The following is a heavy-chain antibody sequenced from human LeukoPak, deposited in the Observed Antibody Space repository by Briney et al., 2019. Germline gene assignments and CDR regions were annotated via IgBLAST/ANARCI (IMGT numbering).Heavy chain of an antibody. V-gene: IGHV4-39*07. CDR2: IYYSGST. J-gene: IGHJ5*02. Sequence: PSETLSLTCTVSGGSISSSSYYWGWIRQPPGKGLEWIGSIYYSGSTYYNPSLKSRVTISVDTSKNQFSLKLSSVTAADTAVYYCARGRPGIAAAGSNWFDPWGQGTLVTVSS. D-gene: IGHD6-13*01. CDR1: GGSISSSSYY. CDR3: ARGRPGIAAAGSNWFDP.